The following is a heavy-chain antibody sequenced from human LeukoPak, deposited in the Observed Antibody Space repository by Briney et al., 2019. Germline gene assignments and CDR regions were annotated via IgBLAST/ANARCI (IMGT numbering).Heavy chain of an antibody. CDR3: ARHRFGHLFDY. V-gene: IGHV4-61*01. CDR2: VYHTGHT. Sequence: SETLSLTCTVSGGSLSSSSYYWGWLRQPPGTGLEWVGYVYHTGHTHYSPSLKSRVTVSLDTSRNQVSLKLSSVTAADTAVYYCARHRFGHLFDYWGQGTLVIVSS. J-gene: IGHJ4*02. D-gene: IGHD3-16*01. CDR1: GGSLSSSSYY.